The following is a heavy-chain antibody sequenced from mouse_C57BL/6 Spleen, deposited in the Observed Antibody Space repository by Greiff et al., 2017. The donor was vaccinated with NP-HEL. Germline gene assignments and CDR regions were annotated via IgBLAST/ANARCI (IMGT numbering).Heavy chain of an antibody. J-gene: IGHJ4*01. D-gene: IGHD2-4*01. CDR1: GFSLTSYG. CDR2: IWSDGST. V-gene: IGHV2-6-1*01. CDR3: ARHVDDYDNYYAMDY. Sequence: VQLQQSGPGLVAPSQSLSITCTVSGFSLTSYGVHWVRQPPGKGLEWLVVIWSDGSTTYNSALKSRLSISKENSKSQVFLKMNSLQTDDTAMYYCARHVDDYDNYYAMDYWGQGTSVTVSS.